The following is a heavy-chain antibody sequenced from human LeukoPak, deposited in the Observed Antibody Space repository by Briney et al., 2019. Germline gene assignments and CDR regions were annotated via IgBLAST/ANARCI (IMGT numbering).Heavy chain of an antibody. CDR2: ISGSGGST. Sequence: TGGSLRLSCAASGFTFSSYAMSWVRQAPGKGLEWVSAISGSGGSTYYADSVKGRFTISRDNSKNTLYLQMNSLRAEDTAVYYCAKAGLEVVVISPLEYFDYWGQGTLVTVSS. V-gene: IGHV3-23*01. D-gene: IGHD3-22*01. CDR1: GFTFSSYA. CDR3: AKAGLEVVVISPLEYFDY. J-gene: IGHJ4*02.